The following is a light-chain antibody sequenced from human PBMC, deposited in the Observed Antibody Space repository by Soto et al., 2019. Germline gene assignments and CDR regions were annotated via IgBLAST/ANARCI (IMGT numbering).Light chain of an antibody. CDR3: SAWEDSLNGDV. V-gene: IGLV1-44*01. CDR1: SSKIGSNT. Sequence: QSVLTQPPSASGTPGQRVTISCSGSSSKIGSNTVTWYQQLPGTAPKLLIYSNNQRPSGVPDRCSGSKSGTSASLAISGLQSEDEADYYCSAWEDSLNGDVFGTGTKLTVL. J-gene: IGLJ1*01. CDR2: SNN.